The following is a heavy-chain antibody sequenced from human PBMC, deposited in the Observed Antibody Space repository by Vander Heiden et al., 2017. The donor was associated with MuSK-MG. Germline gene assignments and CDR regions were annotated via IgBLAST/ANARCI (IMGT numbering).Heavy chain of an antibody. CDR1: GFTFSGYS. CDR2: ISSSSSYI. Sequence: EVQLVESGGGLVKPGGSLRLSCAASGFTFSGYSMNWVRQAPGKGLEWVSSISSSSSYIYYADSVKGRFTISRDNAKNSLYLQMNSLRAEDTAVYYCARDCTNGVCYGYYYYGMDVWGQGTTVTVSS. V-gene: IGHV3-21*01. D-gene: IGHD2-8*01. J-gene: IGHJ6*02. CDR3: ARDCTNGVCYGYYYYGMDV.